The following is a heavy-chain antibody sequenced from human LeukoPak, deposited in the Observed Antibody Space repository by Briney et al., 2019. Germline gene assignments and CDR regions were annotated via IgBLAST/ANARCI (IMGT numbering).Heavy chain of an antibody. CDR3: AKKQEGLYNFDY. V-gene: IGHV3-30-3*02. D-gene: IGHD2-2*02. Sequence: PGGSLRLSCAASGFTFSSYAMHWVRQAPGKGLEWVAVISYDGSNKYYADSVKGRFTISRDNSKNTLYLQMNSLRAEDTAVYYCAKKQEGLYNFDYWGQGTLVTVSS. J-gene: IGHJ4*02. CDR1: GFTFSSYA. CDR2: ISYDGSNK.